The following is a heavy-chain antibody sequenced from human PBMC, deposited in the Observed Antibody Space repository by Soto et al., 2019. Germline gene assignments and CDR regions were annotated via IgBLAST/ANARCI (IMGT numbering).Heavy chain of an antibody. J-gene: IGHJ6*02. Sequence: GESLKISCKGSGYSFTSYWISWVRQMPGKGLEWMGRIDPSDSYTNYSPSFQGHVTISADKSISTAYLQWSSLKASDTAMYYCARLGLGSGSYTPPYGMDVWGQGTTVTVSS. D-gene: IGHD3-10*01. CDR3: ARLGLGSGSYTPPYGMDV. CDR1: GYSFTSYW. CDR2: IDPSDSYT. V-gene: IGHV5-10-1*01.